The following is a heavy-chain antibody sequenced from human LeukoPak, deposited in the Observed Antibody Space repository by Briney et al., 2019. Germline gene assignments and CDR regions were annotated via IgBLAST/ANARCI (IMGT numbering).Heavy chain of an antibody. V-gene: IGHV3-33*08. CDR2: IWYDGSNK. J-gene: IGHJ4*02. CDR1: GFTFSSYC. D-gene: IGHD6-19*01. Sequence: GGSQRLSCAASGFTFSSYCRHWVRQAPGKGREWVAVIWYDGSNKYFADSVKGRFTITRDNSKNTLYLQMNSLRAEDTAVYYCARDPPGPEGIAVAGHFDYWGQGTLVTVSS. CDR3: ARDPPGPEGIAVAGHFDY.